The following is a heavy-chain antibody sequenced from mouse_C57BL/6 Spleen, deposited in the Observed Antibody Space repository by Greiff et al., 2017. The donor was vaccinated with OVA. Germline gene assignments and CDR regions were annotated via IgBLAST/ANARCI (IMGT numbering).Heavy chain of an antibody. CDR1: GYTFTSYW. D-gene: IGHD3-3*01. J-gene: IGHJ2*01. CDR3: AREGPAFDY. Sequence: QVQLQQSGAELVMPGASVKLSCKASGYTFTSYWMHWVKQRPGQGLEWIGEIDPSDSYTNYNQKFKGKSTLTVDKSSSTAYMQLSSLTSEDSAVYYCAREGPAFDYWGQGTTLTVSS. CDR2: IDPSDSYT. V-gene: IGHV1-69*01.